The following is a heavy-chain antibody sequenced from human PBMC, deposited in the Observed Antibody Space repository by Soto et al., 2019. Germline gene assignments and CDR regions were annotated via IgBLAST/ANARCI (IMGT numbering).Heavy chain of an antibody. Sequence: QVQLVQSGAEVKKPGASVKVSYKASGYTFTGYYMHWVRQAPGQGLEWMGWIDPNSGGTNYAQKFQGWVTMTRDTSISTGYMELSRLRSDDTAVYYCARTQCSSTRCYVGSWDYWGQGTLVTVSS. D-gene: IGHD2-2*01. V-gene: IGHV1-2*04. CDR2: IDPNSGGT. CDR1: GYTFTGYY. CDR3: ARTQCSSTRCYVGSWDY. J-gene: IGHJ4*02.